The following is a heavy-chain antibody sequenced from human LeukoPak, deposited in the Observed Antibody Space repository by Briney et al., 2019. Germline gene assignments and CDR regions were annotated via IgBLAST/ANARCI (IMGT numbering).Heavy chain of an antibody. CDR1: GXSIRSHY. Sequence: SETLSLTCTVSGXSIRSHYWSWIRQPPGKGLEWIGYIYYSGSTIYNPSLKTRVTISMDTSKNQFSLKLSSVTAADTAVYYCARGRGLGRRYFDWLLDYFDYWGQGTLVTVSS. CDR3: ARGRGLGRRYFDWLLDYFDY. J-gene: IGHJ4*02. V-gene: IGHV4-59*11. D-gene: IGHD3-9*01. CDR2: IYYSGST.